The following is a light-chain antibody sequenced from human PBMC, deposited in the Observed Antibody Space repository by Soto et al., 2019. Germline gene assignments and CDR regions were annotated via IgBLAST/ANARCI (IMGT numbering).Light chain of an antibody. CDR1: QSVLSSSNNKNY. J-gene: IGKJ1*01. CDR3: QQYYATPT. V-gene: IGKV4-1*01. Sequence: DIVMTQSPDSLAVSLGERATINCKSSQSVLSSSNNKNYLAWYQQKPRQPPKLLIYWASTRESGVLDRFSGSGSGTDFTLAISSLQAADVAVYYCQQYYATPTFGQGTKVEIK. CDR2: WAS.